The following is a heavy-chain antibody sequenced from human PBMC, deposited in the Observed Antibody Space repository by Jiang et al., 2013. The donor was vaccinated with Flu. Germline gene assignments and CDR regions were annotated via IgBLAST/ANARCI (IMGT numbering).Heavy chain of an antibody. Sequence: GSGLVKPSETLSLTCTVSGDSISPYYWSWVRQPPGKGLEWMGYVYYSGSTNYNPSLESRVTMSVDTSKNQFSLKLASVTAADTAVYYCARYRRGSGWYYLDYWGQGAQVTVSS. V-gene: IGHV4-59*01. D-gene: IGHD6-19*01. J-gene: IGHJ4*02. CDR3: ARYRRGSGWYYLDY. CDR1: GDSISPYY. CDR2: VYYSGST.